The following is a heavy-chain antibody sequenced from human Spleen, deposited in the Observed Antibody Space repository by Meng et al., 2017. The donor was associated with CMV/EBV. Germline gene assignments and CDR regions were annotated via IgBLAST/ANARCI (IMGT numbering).Heavy chain of an antibody. J-gene: IGHJ4*02. V-gene: IGHV3-20*04. D-gene: IGHD4-11*01. CDR2: ITRNSGSI. CDR3: AKGDYSNYGWCWGY. CDR1: GFTFNDAW. Sequence: GGSLRLSCAASGFTFNDAWMSWVRQAPGKGLEWVSGITRNSGSIGYADSVKGRFTISRDNAKNSLYLQMNSLRAEDTAIYYCAKGDYSNYGWCWGYWGQGTLVTVSS.